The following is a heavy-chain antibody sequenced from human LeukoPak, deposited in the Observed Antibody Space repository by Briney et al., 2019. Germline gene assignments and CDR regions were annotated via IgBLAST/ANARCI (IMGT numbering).Heavy chain of an antibody. CDR1: GYTFTDYY. V-gene: IGHV1-2*02. Sequence: ASVKVSCKASGYTFTDYYIQWVRQAPGQGLEWMGWSNPNSGGTIYAQKFQGRVTMTRDTSISTAYMELSSLRSEDTAVYYCARSSVSGYYMATYYYYYMDVWGKGTTVTVSS. D-gene: IGHD3-3*01. J-gene: IGHJ6*03. CDR2: SNPNSGGT. CDR3: ARSSVSGYYMATYYYYYMDV.